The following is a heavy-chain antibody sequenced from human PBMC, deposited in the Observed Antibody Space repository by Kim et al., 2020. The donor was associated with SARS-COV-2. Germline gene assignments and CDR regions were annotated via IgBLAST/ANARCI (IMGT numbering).Heavy chain of an antibody. V-gene: IGHV4-34*01. CDR3: ARAPYDFWSHPSYWFDP. J-gene: IGHJ5*02. Sequence: SETLSLTCAVYGGSFSGYYWSWIRQPPGKGLEWIGEINHSGSTNYNPSLKSRVTISVDTSKNQFSLKLSSVTAADTAVYYCARAPYDFWSHPSYWFDPWGQGTLVTVSS. CDR2: INHSGST. CDR1: GGSFSGYY. D-gene: IGHD3-3*01.